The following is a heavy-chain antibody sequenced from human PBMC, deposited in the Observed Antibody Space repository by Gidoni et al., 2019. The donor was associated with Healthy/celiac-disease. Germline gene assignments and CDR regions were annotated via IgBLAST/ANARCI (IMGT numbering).Heavy chain of an antibody. D-gene: IGHD5-18*01. Sequence: QVQLVESGGGVVQPGRSLSLSCAASGFTFSSYGMHWVRQAPGKGLEWVAVIWYDGSKKYYADSVKGRFTISRDNSKNTLYLQMNSLRAEDTAVYYCARRAGYSYGYFDYWGQGTLVTVSS. V-gene: IGHV3-33*01. J-gene: IGHJ4*02. CDR3: ARRAGYSYGYFDY. CDR2: IWYDGSKK. CDR1: GFTFSSYG.